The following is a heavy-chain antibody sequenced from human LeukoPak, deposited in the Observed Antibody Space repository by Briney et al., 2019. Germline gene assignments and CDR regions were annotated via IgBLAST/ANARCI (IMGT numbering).Heavy chain of an antibody. CDR1: GFTFTNYD. CDR2: TSSDGGLK. CDR3: ARDPVSDKPDYFDD. D-gene: IGHD5/OR15-5a*01. Sequence: GGSLRLSCAASGFTFTNYDMHWVRQAPDKGLEWVAVTSSDGGLKYYADSVKGRFTISRDNSKNTLFLQMNSLRPEDTGVYSCARDPVSDKPDYFDDWGQGTLVTVSS. V-gene: IGHV3-30*03. J-gene: IGHJ4*02.